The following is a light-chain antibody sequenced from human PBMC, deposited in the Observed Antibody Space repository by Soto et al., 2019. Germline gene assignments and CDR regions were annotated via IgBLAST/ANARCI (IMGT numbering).Light chain of an antibody. J-gene: IGKJ1*01. CDR2: GAS. V-gene: IGKV3-20*01. CDR3: QQYGSSGT. CDR1: QSVSSSY. Sequence: EIVLTQSPGTLSLSPGERATLSCRASQSVSSSYLAWYQQKPGQAPRLLIYGASSRATGIPDRFSGSGSGTDFTLTISGLEPEEFAVYYCQQYGSSGTFGQGTKVDIK.